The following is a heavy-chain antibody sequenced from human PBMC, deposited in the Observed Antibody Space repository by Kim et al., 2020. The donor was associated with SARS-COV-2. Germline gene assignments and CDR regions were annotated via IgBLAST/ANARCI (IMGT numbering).Heavy chain of an antibody. CDR1: GDSISGSNYY. D-gene: IGHD2-15*01. CDR3: ARRGDGYCRGGTCLASYYYGMDV. V-gene: IGHV4-39*02. CDR2: FYYGEST. J-gene: IGHJ6*02. Sequence: SETLSLTCTVSGDSISGSNYYWAWIRQPPGKGLEWIGSFYYGESTYYDPSLESRVTISVDSSKNHFSLRLNSVTAADTAVYYCARRGDGYCRGGTCLASYYYGMDVWGQGTTVTVSS.